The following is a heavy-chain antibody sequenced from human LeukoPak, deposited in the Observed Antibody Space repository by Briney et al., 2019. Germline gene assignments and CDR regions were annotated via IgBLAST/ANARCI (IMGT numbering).Heavy chain of an antibody. V-gene: IGHV1-24*01. D-gene: IGHD2-15*01. Sequence: ASVKVSCKVSGYTLTELSMHWVRQAPGKGLEWMGGFDPEDGETIYAQKFQGRVTMTEDTSTDTAYMELSSLRSEDTAVYYCATSYTRGYCSGGSCYGPGRAFDYWGQGTLVTVAS. J-gene: IGHJ4*02. CDR1: GYTLTELS. CDR2: FDPEDGET. CDR3: ATSYTRGYCSGGSCYGPGRAFDY.